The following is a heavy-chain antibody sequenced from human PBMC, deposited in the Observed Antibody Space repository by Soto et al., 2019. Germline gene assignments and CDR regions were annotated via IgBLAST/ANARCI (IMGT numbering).Heavy chain of an antibody. Sequence: QVQLQESGPGLVKPSETLSLTCSVSGGSLSSGSYFWTWIRQPPGKGLEWIGYISYSGSTNYSPFLKSRLTISADPFKKQFSLKLTAVSAADTGVYYCARARGGGSRFGFWGQGTLVSGSS. CDR2: ISYSGST. CDR1: GGSLSSGSYF. V-gene: IGHV4-61*01. J-gene: IGHJ4*02. CDR3: ARARGGGSRFGF. D-gene: IGHD3-16*01.